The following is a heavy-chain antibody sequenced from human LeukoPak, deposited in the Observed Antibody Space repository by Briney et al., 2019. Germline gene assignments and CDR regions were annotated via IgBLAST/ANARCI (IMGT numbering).Heavy chain of an antibody. CDR1: GFTFSSYW. CDR2: IKQDGSEK. D-gene: IGHD6-19*01. J-gene: IGHJ6*02. CDR3: AVAVANYYYYGMDV. V-gene: IGHV3-7*01. Sequence: PGGSLRLSCAASGFTFSSYWMSWVRQAPGKGLEWVANIKQDGSEKYYVDSVKGRFTISRDNSKNTLYLQMNSLRAEDTAVYYCAVAVANYYYYGMDVWGQGTTVTVSS.